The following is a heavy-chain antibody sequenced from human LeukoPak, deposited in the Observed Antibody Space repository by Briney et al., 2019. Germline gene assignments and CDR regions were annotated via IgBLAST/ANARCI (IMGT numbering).Heavy chain of an antibody. Sequence: ASVKVSCKASRGTFSSYAISWVRQAPGPGLEWMGGIIPIFGTANYAQRFQGRVTITTDESTSTAYMELSSLRSEDPAVYYCARGSYGSYYFDYWGQGTLVTVSS. CDR1: RGTFSSYA. D-gene: IGHD5-18*01. CDR3: ARGSYGSYYFDY. CDR2: IIPIFGTA. V-gene: IGHV1-69*05. J-gene: IGHJ4*02.